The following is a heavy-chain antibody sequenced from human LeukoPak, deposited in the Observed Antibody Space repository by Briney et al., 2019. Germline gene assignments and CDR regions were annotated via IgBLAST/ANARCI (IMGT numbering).Heavy chain of an antibody. CDR3: ARLSGYGPKAFDI. J-gene: IGHJ3*02. CDR2: IYYSGST. V-gene: IGHV4-39*01. D-gene: IGHD5-12*01. Sequence: SETLSLTCTVSGGSISGSSYYWGWIRQPPGKGLEWIGSIYYSGSTYYNPSLQSRVTISVDTSKNQFSLKLTSVTAADTAVYYCARLSGYGPKAFDIWGQGTMVTVSS. CDR1: GGSISGSSYY.